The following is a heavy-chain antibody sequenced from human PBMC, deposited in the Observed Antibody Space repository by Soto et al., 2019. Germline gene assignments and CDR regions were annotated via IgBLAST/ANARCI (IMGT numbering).Heavy chain of an antibody. CDR3: ARRRQDTAMVAVDY. V-gene: IGHV4-34*01. CDR2: INHSGST. D-gene: IGHD5-18*01. J-gene: IGHJ4*02. Sequence: PSETLSLTCAVYGGSFSGYYWSWIRQPPGKGLEWIGEINHSGSTNYNPSLKSRVTISVDTSKNQFSLKLSSVNAADTAVYYCARRRQDTAMVAVDYWGQGTLVTVSS. CDR1: GGSFSGYY.